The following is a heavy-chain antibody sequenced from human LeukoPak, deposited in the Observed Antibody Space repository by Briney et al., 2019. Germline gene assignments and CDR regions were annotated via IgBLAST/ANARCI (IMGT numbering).Heavy chain of an antibody. CDR1: GYTFTSYG. CDR2: ISAYNGNT. V-gene: IGHV1-18*01. D-gene: IGHD3-22*01. Sequence: ASVKVSCEASGYTFTSYGISWVRQAPGQGLEWMGWISAYNGNTNYARKLQGRVTMTTDTSTSTAYMELRSLRSDDTAVYYCARETYDSSGYYRYYFDYWGQGTLVTVSS. CDR3: ARETYDSSGYYRYYFDY. J-gene: IGHJ4*02.